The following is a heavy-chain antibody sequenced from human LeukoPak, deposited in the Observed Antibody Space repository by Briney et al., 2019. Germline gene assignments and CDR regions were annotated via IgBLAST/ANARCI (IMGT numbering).Heavy chain of an antibody. V-gene: IGHV3-7*01. Sequence: GGSLRLPCAASGFTFSSYWMSWVRQAPGKGLEWVANIKQDGSEKYYVDSVKGRFTISRDNAKNSLYLQMNSLRAEDTAVYYCARDAYSGYAGYWGQGTLVTVSS. D-gene: IGHD5-12*01. CDR2: IKQDGSEK. CDR3: ARDAYSGYAGY. CDR1: GFTFSSYW. J-gene: IGHJ4*02.